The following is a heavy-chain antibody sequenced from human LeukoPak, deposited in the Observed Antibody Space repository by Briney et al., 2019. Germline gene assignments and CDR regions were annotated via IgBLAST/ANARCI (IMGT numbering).Heavy chain of an antibody. J-gene: IGHJ4*02. CDR1: GGSISSGDYY. CDR2: IYYSGST. D-gene: IGHD2-8*01. Sequence: SQTLSLTCTVSGGSISSGDYYWSWIRQPPGRGLEWIGYIYYSGSTYYNPSLKSRVTISVDTSKNQFSLKLSSVTAADTAVYYCARLSTNGVCFDYWGQGTLVTVSS. CDR3: ARLSTNGVCFDY. V-gene: IGHV4-30-4*01.